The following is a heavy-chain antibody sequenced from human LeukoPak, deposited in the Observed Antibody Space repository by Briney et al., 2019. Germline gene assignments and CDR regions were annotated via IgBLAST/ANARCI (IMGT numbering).Heavy chain of an antibody. V-gene: IGHV3-53*01. CDR2: IYSGGST. D-gene: IGHD3-10*01. Sequence: GGSLRLSCAASGFTVSSNYMSWVRQAPGKGLEWVSVIYSGGSTYYADSVKGRFTISRDNSKNTLYLQMNSLRAEDTAVYYCAARFGYGSGSYYNAFPPNYWGQGTLVTVSS. J-gene: IGHJ4*02. CDR1: GFTVSSNY. CDR3: AARFGYGSGSYYNAFPPNY.